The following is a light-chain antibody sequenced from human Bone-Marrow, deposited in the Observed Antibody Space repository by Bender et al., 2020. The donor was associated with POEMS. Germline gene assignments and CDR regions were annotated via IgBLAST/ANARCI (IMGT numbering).Light chain of an antibody. CDR3: SSYAGTYNVV. Sequence: QSVLTQPPSASGTPGQKVTISCSGTSSTIGISYVFWYQHLPGTAPKLLIYRNDQRPSGVPDRFSGSKSGNTASLTISGLQAEDEAEYFCSSYAGTYNVVFGGGTKVTVL. V-gene: IGLV1-47*01. CDR1: SSTIGISY. J-gene: IGLJ2*01. CDR2: RND.